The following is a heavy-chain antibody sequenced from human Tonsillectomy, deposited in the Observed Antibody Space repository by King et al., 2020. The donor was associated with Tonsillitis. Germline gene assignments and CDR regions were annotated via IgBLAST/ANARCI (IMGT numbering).Heavy chain of an antibody. CDR1: GFTFSSSP. J-gene: IGHJ4*02. CDR3: AREPEWRRRKEGPSYWDY. Sequence: VQLVESGGGVVQPGGSLRLSCAASGFTFSSSPMHWVRQAPGKGLEWVAVMSFTGAYNYADSVKGRFTISRDYSKNTLYLQMSSLRDEDTAVYYCAREPEWRRRKEGPSYWDYWGKGTLVIVAS. CDR2: MSFTGAY. V-gene: IGHV3-30*04. D-gene: IGHD3-3*01.